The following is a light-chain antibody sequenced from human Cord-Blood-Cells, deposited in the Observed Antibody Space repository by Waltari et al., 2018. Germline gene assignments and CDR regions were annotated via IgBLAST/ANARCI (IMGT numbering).Light chain of an antibody. CDR2: AVS. CDR1: SSDVGGYNY. J-gene: IGLJ2*01. V-gene: IGLV2-14*01. CDR3: SSYTSSSTVV. Sequence: QSALTQPASVSGSPGQSITISCTGTSSDVGGYNYVSWYQQHPGKASKLMIYAVSNRPSGVSNRFSGSKSGNTASLTISGLQAEDEADYYCSSYTSSSTVVFGGGTKLTVL.